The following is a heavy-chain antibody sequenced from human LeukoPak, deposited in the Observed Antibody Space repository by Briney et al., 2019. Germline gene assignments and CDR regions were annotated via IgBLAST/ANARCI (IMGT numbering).Heavy chain of an antibody. V-gene: IGHV3-30-3*01. D-gene: IGHD2-15*01. CDR1: GFTFSSYA. CDR3: ARDPRRYCSGGSCYTEYFQH. CDR2: ISYDGSNK. Sequence: GRSLRLSCAASGFTFSSYAMHWVRQAPGKGLEWVAVISYDGSNKYYADSVKGRFTISRDNSKNTLYLQMNSLRAEDTAVYYSARDPRRYCSGGSCYTEYFQHWGQGTLVTVSS. J-gene: IGHJ1*01.